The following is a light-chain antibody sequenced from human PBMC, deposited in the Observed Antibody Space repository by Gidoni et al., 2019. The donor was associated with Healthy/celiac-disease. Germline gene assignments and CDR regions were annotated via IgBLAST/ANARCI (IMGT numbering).Light chain of an antibody. CDR1: QSLLHSNGHNY. Sequence: NVMTQSPLSLPVTPGEPASISCRSSQSLLHSNGHNYYDRYLRKPGQSTQLLFYLGSNRASGVPDMYSGSGSGTGFTLKISRVEAEDVWVYYSMRALQASITFGQGTRQGIK. CDR3: MRALQASIT. CDR2: LGS. V-gene: IGKV2-28*01. J-gene: IGKJ5*01.